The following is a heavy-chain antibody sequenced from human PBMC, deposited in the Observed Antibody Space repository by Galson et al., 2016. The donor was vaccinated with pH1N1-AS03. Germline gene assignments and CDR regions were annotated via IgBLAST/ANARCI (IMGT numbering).Heavy chain of an antibody. J-gene: IGHJ4*02. CDR1: GYSFTNYW. Sequence: QSGAEVKKPGESLKISCKGSGYSFTNYWIGWVRQMPGKGLEWMGIIYPDDSETRYTPSFQGQVTVSADNSINTAYLQWSSLKASDTAMYYCVRGYGHPDYWGQGTLVTVSS. CDR2: IYPDDSET. CDR3: VRGYGHPDY. D-gene: IGHD6-13*01. V-gene: IGHV5-51*03.